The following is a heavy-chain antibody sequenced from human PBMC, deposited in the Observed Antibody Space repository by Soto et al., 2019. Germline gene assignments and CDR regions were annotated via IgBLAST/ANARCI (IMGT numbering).Heavy chain of an antibody. V-gene: IGHV3-30*03. D-gene: IGHD1-1*01. CDR1: GFTFSSYG. CDR2: ISYDGSNK. Sequence: QVQLVESGGGVVQPGRSLRLSCAASGFTFSSYGMHRVRQAPGKGLEWVAVISYDGSNKYYADSVKGRFTISRDNSKNTLYLQMNSLRAEDTAVYYCAGTDYWGQGTLVTVSS. J-gene: IGHJ4*02. CDR3: AGTDY.